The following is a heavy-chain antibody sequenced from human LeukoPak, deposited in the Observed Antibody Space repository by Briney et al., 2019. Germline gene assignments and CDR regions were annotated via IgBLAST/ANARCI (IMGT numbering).Heavy chain of an antibody. D-gene: IGHD6-13*01. CDR3: ARYTYSSRWFDP. CDR2: INPNSGGT. CDR1: GYTFTSYY. V-gene: IGHV1-2*02. J-gene: IGHJ5*02. Sequence: ASVKVSCKASGYTFTSYYMHWVRQAPGQGLEWMGWINPNSGGTNYAQKFQGRVTMTRDTSISTAYMELSRLRSDDTAVYYCARYTYSSRWFDPWGQGTLVTVSS.